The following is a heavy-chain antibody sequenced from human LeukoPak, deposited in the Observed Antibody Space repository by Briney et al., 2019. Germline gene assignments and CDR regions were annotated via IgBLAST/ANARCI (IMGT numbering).Heavy chain of an antibody. CDR3: AKERGYDFWSGYYNRYYYGMDV. CDR2: ISYDGSNK. J-gene: IGHJ6*02. CDR1: GFTFSSYG. D-gene: IGHD3-3*01. Sequence: GGSLRLSCAASGFTFSSYGMHWVRQAPGKGLEWVAVISYDGSNKYYADSVKGRFTISRDNSKNTLYLQMNSLRAEDTAVYYCAKERGYDFWSGYYNRYYYGMDVWGQGTTVTVSS. V-gene: IGHV3-30*18.